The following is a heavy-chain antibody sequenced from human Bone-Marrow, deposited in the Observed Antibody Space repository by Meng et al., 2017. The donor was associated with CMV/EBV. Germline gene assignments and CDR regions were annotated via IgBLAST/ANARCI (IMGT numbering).Heavy chain of an antibody. CDR1: GGTFSSYA. CDR3: ANPQTGRWLQFLGA. J-gene: IGHJ5*02. CDR2: IIPIFGTA. Sequence: SVKVSCKASGGTFSSYAISWVRQAPGQGLEWMGGIIPIFGTANYAQKFQGRVTITTDESTSTAYMELSSLRSEDTAVYCCANPQTGRWLQFLGAWGQRTLVTVSS. D-gene: IGHD5-24*01. V-gene: IGHV1-69*05.